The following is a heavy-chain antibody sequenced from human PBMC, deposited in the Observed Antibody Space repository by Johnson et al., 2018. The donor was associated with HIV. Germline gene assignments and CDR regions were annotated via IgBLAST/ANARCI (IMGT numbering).Heavy chain of an antibody. CDR2: IWYDGREN. D-gene: IGHD6-13*01. Sequence: QVQLVESGGGVVQPGRSLRLSCAASGFTFSSYAMHWVRQAPGKGLEWVALIWYDGRENDYADSVKGRFTISRDNSKNTLYLEMNSMRVEDTAGYYCAKVVASSSSWTNDAFDSWGQGTRVTVSS. J-gene: IGHJ3*02. V-gene: IGHV3-33*06. CDR1: GFTFSSYA. CDR3: AKVVASSSSWTNDAFDS.